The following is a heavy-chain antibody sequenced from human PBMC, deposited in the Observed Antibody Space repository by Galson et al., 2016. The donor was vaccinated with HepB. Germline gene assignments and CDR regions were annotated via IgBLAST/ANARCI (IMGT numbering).Heavy chain of an antibody. Sequence: SETLSLTCAVYGGSFTAHYWTWIRQHPGKGFEWIGDINHAGSTNYNPSLGSRVTISVDSSKNQLSLSLSSVTAADTAVYFCARTEKWPTAHADFWGQGTLVTVSS. J-gene: IGHJ4*02. D-gene: IGHD5-12*01. CDR2: INHAGST. CDR1: GGSFTAHY. CDR3: ARTEKWPTAHADF. V-gene: IGHV4-34*01.